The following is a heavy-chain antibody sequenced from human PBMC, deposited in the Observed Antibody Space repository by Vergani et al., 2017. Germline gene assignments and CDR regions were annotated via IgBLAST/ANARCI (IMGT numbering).Heavy chain of an antibody. V-gene: IGHV4-39*07. J-gene: IGHJ3*02. D-gene: IGHD4-11*01. CDR1: GGSISSSSYY. Sequence: QLQLQESGPGLVKPSVTLSLTCTVSGGSISSSSYYWGWIRQPPGKGLEWIGSIYYSGSTYYNPSLKSRVTISVDTSKNQFSLKLSSVTAADTAVYYCARGGSKIYSNYVWGPYSSLINAFDIWGQGTMVTVSS. CDR2: IYYSGST. CDR3: ARGGSKIYSNYVWGPYSSLINAFDI.